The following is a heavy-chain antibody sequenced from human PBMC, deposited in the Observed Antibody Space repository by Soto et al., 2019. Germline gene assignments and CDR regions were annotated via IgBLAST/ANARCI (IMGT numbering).Heavy chain of an antibody. CDR1: GFTFSSYA. CDR3: AKDRGQWLLPVNWFDP. J-gene: IGHJ5*02. CDR2: ISGSGGST. Sequence: EVQLLESGGGLVQPGGSLRLSCAASGFTFSSYAMSWVRQAPGKGLEWVSAISGSGGSTYYADSVKGRFTISRDNSKNTLYLQMNSLRAEDTAVYYCAKDRGQWLLPVNWFDPWGQGTLVTVSS. D-gene: IGHD6-19*01. V-gene: IGHV3-23*01.